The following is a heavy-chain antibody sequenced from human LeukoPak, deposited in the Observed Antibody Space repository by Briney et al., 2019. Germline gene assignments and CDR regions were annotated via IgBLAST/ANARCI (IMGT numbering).Heavy chain of an antibody. Sequence: ASVKLSCKASGYTFTSYGISWVRQSPGQGLEWMGWLSAYNGNTTYAQKLQGRAPMTTGTSTSAAYLELRSLRSDDTAVYYCARARIGYCSGGSCYSTARVPRNLDSWGQGTLVTVSS. CDR1: GYTFTSYG. CDR3: ARARIGYCSGGSCYSTARVPRNLDS. V-gene: IGHV1-18*01. CDR2: LSAYNGNT. D-gene: IGHD2-15*01. J-gene: IGHJ4*02.